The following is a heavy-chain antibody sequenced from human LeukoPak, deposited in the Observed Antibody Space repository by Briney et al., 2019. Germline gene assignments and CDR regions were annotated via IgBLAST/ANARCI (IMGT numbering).Heavy chain of an antibody. CDR2: INHSGST. V-gene: IGHV4-34*01. D-gene: IGHD2-2*02. CDR1: GGSFSGYY. CDR3: ARGRRGIVVVPAAIRFDY. Sequence: SETLSLTCAVYGGSFSGYYWSWIRQPPGKGLEWIGEINHSGSTNYNPSLKSRVTISVDTSKNQFSLELSSVTAADTAVYYCARGRRGIVVVPAAIRFDYWGQGTLVTVSS. J-gene: IGHJ4*02.